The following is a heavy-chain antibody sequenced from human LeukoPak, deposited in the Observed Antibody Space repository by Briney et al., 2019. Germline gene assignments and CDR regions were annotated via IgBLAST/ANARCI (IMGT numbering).Heavy chain of an antibody. V-gene: IGHV3-30-3*01. CDR3: ARGHRLDTAMDQPFDY. CDR2: ISYDGSNK. CDR1: GFTFSSYA. Sequence: PGGSLRLSCAASGFTFSSYAMHWVRQAPGKGLEWVAVISYDGSNKYYADSVKGRFTISRDNSKNTLYLQMNSLRAEDTAVYYCARGHRLDTAMDQPFDYWGQGTLVTVSS. D-gene: IGHD5-18*01. J-gene: IGHJ4*02.